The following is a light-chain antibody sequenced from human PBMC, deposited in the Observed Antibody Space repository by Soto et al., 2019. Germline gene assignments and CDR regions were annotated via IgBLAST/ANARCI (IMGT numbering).Light chain of an antibody. J-gene: IGLJ3*02. V-gene: IGLV8-61*01. Sequence: QTVVTQEPSFSVSPGGTVTLTCGLSSGSVSASYGPSWYQQTPGQAPRRLIYSAYTRSSGVPDRFSGSILGNKAALTITGAQADDESDYYWVLYLGSGIWVFGGGTKVTVL. CDR2: SAY. CDR3: VLYLGSGIWV. CDR1: SGSVSASYG.